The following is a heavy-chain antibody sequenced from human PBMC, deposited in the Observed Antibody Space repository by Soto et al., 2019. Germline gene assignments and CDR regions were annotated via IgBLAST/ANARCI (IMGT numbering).Heavy chain of an antibody. CDR3: ARRITMVRGATKQPDAFDI. CDR1: GFPFSSYA. V-gene: IGHV3-23*01. Sequence: GGSLSLSCAASGFPFSSYAMSWVRQAPGKGLEWVSAISGSGGSTYYADSVKGRFTISRDNSKNTLYLQMNSLRAEDTAVYYCARRITMVRGATKQPDAFDIWGQGTMVTVSS. J-gene: IGHJ3*02. CDR2: ISGSGGST. D-gene: IGHD3-10*01.